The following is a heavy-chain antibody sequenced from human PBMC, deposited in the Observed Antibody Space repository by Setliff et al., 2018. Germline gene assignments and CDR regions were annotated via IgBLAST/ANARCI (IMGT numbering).Heavy chain of an antibody. D-gene: IGHD2-2*01. V-gene: IGHV3-23*01. J-gene: IGHJ4*02. CDR3: ARAHSSTLSVHDY. CDR2: ISGSGGST. Sequence: GGSLRLSCAASGFTFSSYAITWVRQAPGKGLEWVSAISGSGGSTYYADSVKGRFTISRDNSKNTLYLQMNSLRAEDTAVYYCARAHSSTLSVHDYWGQGTLVTVSS. CDR1: GFTFSSYA.